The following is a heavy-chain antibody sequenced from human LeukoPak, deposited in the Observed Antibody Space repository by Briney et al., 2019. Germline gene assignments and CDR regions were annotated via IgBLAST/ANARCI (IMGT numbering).Heavy chain of an antibody. D-gene: IGHD6-19*01. J-gene: IGHJ6*03. Sequence: ASVKVSCKASGYTFTSYAMNWVRQAPGQGLEWMGWINTNTGNPTYAQGFTGRFVFSLDTSVSTAYLQISSLKAEDTAVYYCATNREGPYSSGWYESPYYYYYMDVWGKGTTVTVSS. CDR1: GYTFTSYA. CDR3: ATNREGPYSSGWYESPYYYYYMDV. CDR2: INTNTGNP. V-gene: IGHV7-4-1*02.